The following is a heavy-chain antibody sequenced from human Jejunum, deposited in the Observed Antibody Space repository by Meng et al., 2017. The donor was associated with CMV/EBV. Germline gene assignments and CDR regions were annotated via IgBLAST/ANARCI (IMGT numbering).Heavy chain of an antibody. D-gene: IGHD5-12*01. CDR3: ARPGYSGYGDAFDL. Sequence: GFSFSRYTMNWVRQAPGKGLEWVASILSDTGYIYSADSVKGRFIISRDNAKKSLYLQMNSLRVEDTSVYFCARPGYSGYGDAFDLWGQGTMVTVSS. V-gene: IGHV3-21*01. CDR2: ILSDTGYI. J-gene: IGHJ3*01. CDR1: GFSFSRYT.